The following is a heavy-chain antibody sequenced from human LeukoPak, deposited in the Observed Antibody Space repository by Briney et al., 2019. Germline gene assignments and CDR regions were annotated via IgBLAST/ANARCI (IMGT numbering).Heavy chain of an antibody. V-gene: IGHV3-7*03. D-gene: IGHD4/OR15-4a*01. Sequence: GGSLSLSCALSGFTLSRHWMIWVRQAPGKGLEWVANIKQDGNEKYYVDSVKGRFTITRDNSKSSLYLQMNSLRAEDTAVYYCARELSPVDYWGQGTLVTVSS. J-gene: IGHJ4*02. CDR3: ARELSPVDY. CDR1: GFTLSRHW. CDR2: IKQDGNEK.